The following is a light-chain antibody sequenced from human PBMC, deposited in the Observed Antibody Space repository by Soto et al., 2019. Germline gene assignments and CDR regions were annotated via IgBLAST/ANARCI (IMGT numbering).Light chain of an antibody. CDR1: SSDVGGYNY. V-gene: IGLV2-11*01. Sequence: QSVLTQPRSVSGSPGQSVTISCTGTSSDVGGYNYVSWYQQHPGKAPKLMIYDVGKRPSGVPDRFSGSKSDNTASLTISGLEAEDEADYYCCSYAGRYTRVFGHGNKVSVL. CDR3: CSYAGRYTRV. J-gene: IGLJ1*01. CDR2: DVG.